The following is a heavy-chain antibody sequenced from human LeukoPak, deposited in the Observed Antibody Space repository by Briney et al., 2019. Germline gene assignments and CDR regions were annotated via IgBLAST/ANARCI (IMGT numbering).Heavy chain of an antibody. CDR1: GYTFTSYG. CDR2: ISAYNGNT. J-gene: IGHJ4*02. CDR3: AALYDSSGYYDVPLGC. Sequence: ASVKVSCKASGYTFTSYGISWVRQAPGQGLEWMGWISAYNGNTNYAQKLQGRVTMTTDTSTSTAYMELRSLRSDDTAVYYCAALYDSSGYYDVPLGCWGQGTLVTVSS. V-gene: IGHV1-18*01. D-gene: IGHD3-22*01.